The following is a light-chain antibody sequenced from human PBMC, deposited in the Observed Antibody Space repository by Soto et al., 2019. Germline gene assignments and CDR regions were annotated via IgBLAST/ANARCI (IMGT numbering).Light chain of an antibody. V-gene: IGKV1-5*03. CDR1: QSVSGW. CDR3: QQYGTSPYT. J-gene: IGKJ2*01. Sequence: DIQMTQSPSTLSASVGDTVTVTCRASQSVSGWLAWYQQKPGKAPKLLIYKASTLKSGVPSRFRGSGSGADFTLTISRLEPEDFAVYYCQQYGTSPYTFGQGTKVDIK. CDR2: KAS.